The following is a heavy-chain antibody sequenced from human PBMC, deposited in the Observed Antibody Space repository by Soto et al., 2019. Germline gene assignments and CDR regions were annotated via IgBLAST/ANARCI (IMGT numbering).Heavy chain of an antibody. D-gene: IGHD6-19*01. CDR3: ARRYSSGFDY. Sequence: SETLSLTCTVSGGSISSYYWSWIRQPPGKGLEWIGYIYYSGSTNYNPSLKSRVTISVDTSKNQFSLKLSSVTAADTAVYYCARRYSSGFDYWGQGTMVTVSS. CDR1: GGSISSYY. V-gene: IGHV4-59*08. J-gene: IGHJ4*03. CDR2: IYYSGST.